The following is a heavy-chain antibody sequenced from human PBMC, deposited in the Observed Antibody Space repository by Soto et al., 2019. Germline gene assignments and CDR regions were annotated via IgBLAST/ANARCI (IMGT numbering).Heavy chain of an antibody. CDR3: ARDLAAAGSDDYGMDV. J-gene: IGHJ6*02. CDR1: GGSISSGDYY. CDR2: IYYSGST. Sequence: SETLSLTCTVPGGSISSGDYYWSWIRQPPGKGLEWIGYIYYSGSTYYNPSLKSRVTISVDTSKNQFSLKLSSVTAADTAVYYCARDLAAAGSDDYGMDVWGQGTTVTVSS. D-gene: IGHD6-13*01. V-gene: IGHV4-30-4*01.